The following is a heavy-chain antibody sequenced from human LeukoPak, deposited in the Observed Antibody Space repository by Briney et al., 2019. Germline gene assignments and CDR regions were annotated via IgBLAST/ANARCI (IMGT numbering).Heavy chain of an antibody. V-gene: IGHV1-2*06. D-gene: IGHD3-10*01. CDR1: GYTFTGYY. CDR3: AGGPNYGSGSYIYYYYYYMDV. J-gene: IGHJ6*03. CDR2: INPNSGGT. Sequence: ASVKVSCKASGYTFTGYYMHWVRQAPRQGLEWMGRINPNSGGTNYAQKFPGRVTMTRPTTISRAYMEQSRLRSDDTAVYYCAGGPNYGSGSYIYYYYYYMDVWGKGTTVTVSS.